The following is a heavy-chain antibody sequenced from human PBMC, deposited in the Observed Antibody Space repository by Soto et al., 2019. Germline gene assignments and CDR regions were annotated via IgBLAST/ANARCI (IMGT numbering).Heavy chain of an antibody. V-gene: IGHV3-33*01. CDR1: GFTFSSYG. J-gene: IGHJ4*02. CDR3: ARDSKRYCSGGSCYFDY. Sequence: QVQLVESGGGVVQPGRSLRLSCAASGFTFSSYGMHWVRQAPGKGLEWVAVIWYDGSNKYYADSVKGRFTISRDNSKNTLYLQMNSLRAEDTAVYYCARDSKRYCSGGSCYFDYWGQGTLVTVSS. CDR2: IWYDGSNK. D-gene: IGHD2-15*01.